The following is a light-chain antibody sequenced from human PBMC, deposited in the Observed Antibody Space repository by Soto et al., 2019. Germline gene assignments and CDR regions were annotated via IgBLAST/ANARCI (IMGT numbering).Light chain of an antibody. J-gene: IGLJ7*01. Sequence: QLVLTQSPSASASLGASVRLTCTLSRAHSLFAVAWHQHQPDKGPRFLMKLNNDGSHTKADGIPDRFSGSSSGAERYLTISTLQSEDEGDYYCQTWGSGIVFGGGTQLTVL. V-gene: IGLV4-69*01. CDR2: LNNDGSH. CDR1: RAHSLFA. CDR3: QTWGSGIV.